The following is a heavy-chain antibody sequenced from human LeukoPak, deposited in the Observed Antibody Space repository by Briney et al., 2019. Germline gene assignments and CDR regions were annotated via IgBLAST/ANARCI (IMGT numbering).Heavy chain of an antibody. V-gene: IGHV1-69*05. CDR1: GYTFTSYG. CDR3: ARGHSYGYGYYYYMDV. Sequence: GASVKVSCKASGYTFTSYGISWVRQAPGQGLEWMGGIIPIFGTANYAQKFQGRVTITTDESTSTAYMELSSLRSEDTAVYYCARGHSYGYGYYYYMDVWGKRTTVTVSS. D-gene: IGHD5-18*01. J-gene: IGHJ6*03. CDR2: IIPIFGTA.